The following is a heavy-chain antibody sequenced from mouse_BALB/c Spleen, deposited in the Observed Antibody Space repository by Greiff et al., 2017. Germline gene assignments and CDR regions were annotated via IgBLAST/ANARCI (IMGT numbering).Heavy chain of an antibody. CDR1: GYTFSSYW. Sequence: QVQLQQSGAELMKPGASVKISCKATGYTFSSYWIEWVKQRPGHGLEWIGEILPGSGSTNYNEKFKGKATFTADTSSNTAYMQLSSLTSEDSAVYYCARRGFYYGYDYWGQGTTLTVSS. D-gene: IGHD1-2*01. CDR3: ARRGFYYGYDY. J-gene: IGHJ2*01. V-gene: IGHV1-9*01. CDR2: ILPGSGST.